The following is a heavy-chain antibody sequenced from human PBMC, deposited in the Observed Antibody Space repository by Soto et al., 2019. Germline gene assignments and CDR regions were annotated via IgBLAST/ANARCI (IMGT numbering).Heavy chain of an antibody. CDR1: GYNFIKYG. D-gene: IGHD2-2*01. CDR3: TREAIVEIPAAQPSHFDS. CDR2: ISPYSGYT. J-gene: IGHJ4*02. Sequence: QVQLVQSGAEVKKPGASVKVSCKGLGYNFIKYGINWVRQAPGQGLEWMGWISPYSGYTHSAQKFQGRLTLTTDKAATTAYMELRSLRSADTALYYCTREAIVEIPAAQPSHFDSWGQGTLVTVSS. V-gene: IGHV1-18*01.